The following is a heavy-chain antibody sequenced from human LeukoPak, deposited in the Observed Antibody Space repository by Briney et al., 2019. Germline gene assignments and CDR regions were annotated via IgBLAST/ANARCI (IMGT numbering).Heavy chain of an antibody. D-gene: IGHD1-1*01. CDR1: GYTFTSYG. V-gene: IGHV1-18*01. Sequence: GASVKVSCKASGYTFTSYGISWVRQVPGQGLEWMGWISAYNGNTNYAQKLQGRVTMTTDTSTSTAYMELRSLRSDDTAVYYCARAPGLEPVTRVDYWGQGTLVTVSS. CDR2: ISAYNGNT. J-gene: IGHJ4*02. CDR3: ARAPGLEPVTRVDY.